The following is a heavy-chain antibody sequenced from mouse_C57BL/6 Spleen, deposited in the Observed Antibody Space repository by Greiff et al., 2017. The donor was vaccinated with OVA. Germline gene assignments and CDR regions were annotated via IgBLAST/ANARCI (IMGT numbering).Heavy chain of an antibody. V-gene: IGHV5-4*03. D-gene: IGHD2-5*01. CDR2: ISDGGSYT. J-gene: IGHJ4*01. CDR1: GFTFSSYA. Sequence: EVKLEESGGGLVKPGGSLKLSCAASGFTFSSYAMSWVRQTPEKRLEWVATISDGGSYTYYPDNVKGRFTISRDNAKNNLYLQMSHLKSEDTAMYYCARANSNYGGYYAMDYWGQGTSVTVSS. CDR3: ARANSNYGGYYAMDY.